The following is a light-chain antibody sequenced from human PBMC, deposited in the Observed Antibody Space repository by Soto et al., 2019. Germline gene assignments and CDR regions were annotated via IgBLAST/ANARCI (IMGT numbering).Light chain of an antibody. CDR3: QQYNSRPPRT. CDR1: QSVASN. J-gene: IGKJ5*01. Sequence: EIVMTQSPATLSVSPGERATLSCRASQSVASNLAWYQQKPGQAPRLLIYGASIRATGIPARFSGSGSGTEFTLTISRLQSEDLAVYFCQQYNSRPPRTFGQGTRLEIK. CDR2: GAS. V-gene: IGKV3-15*01.